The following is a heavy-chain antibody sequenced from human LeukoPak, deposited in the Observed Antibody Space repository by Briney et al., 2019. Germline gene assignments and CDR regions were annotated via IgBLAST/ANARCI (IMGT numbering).Heavy chain of an antibody. CDR1: GFTVSSNY. V-gene: IGHV3-53*01. CDR2: IRSDGST. CDR3: AREMYRGMYNDAFDI. D-gene: IGHD1-26*01. J-gene: IGHJ3*02. Sequence: PGGSLRLSCTASGFTVSSNYKSWVRQAPGKGLEWVSVIRSDGSTNHADSVKGRFTISRDNSKNTLYLQMNNLRAEDTAMYYCAREMYRGMYNDAFDIWGQGTKVTVSS.